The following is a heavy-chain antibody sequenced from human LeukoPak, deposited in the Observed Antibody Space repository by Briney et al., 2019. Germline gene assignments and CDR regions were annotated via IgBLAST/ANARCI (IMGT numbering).Heavy chain of an antibody. CDR2: IYSGGST. D-gene: IGHD2-8*01. J-gene: IGHJ4*02. CDR3: AKDRSCINDVCHGHFDY. Sequence: GGSLRLSCAASGFTVSSNYMSWVRQAPGKGLEWVSVIYSGGSTYYADSVKGRFTISRDNSKNTVYLQMNSLRAEDTAVYYCAKDRSCINDVCHGHFDYWGQGTLVTVSS. V-gene: IGHV3-53*01. CDR1: GFTVSSNY.